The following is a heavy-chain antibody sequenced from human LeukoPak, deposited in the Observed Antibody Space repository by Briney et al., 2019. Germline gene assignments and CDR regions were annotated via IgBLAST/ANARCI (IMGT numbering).Heavy chain of an antibody. CDR3: ARQQRFCSGGNCFSLNAFDL. J-gene: IGHJ3*01. D-gene: IGHD2-15*01. V-gene: IGHV5-51*01. CDR2: IYPCDSDT. Sequence: GESLKISCKGSGYSFTSYWIGWVRQMPGEGLEWVGVIYPCDSDTRYSPSFQGQVTISADKSISTAYLQWSSLKASDTAMYYCARQQRFCSGGNCFSLNAFDLWGQGTMVTVSS. CDR1: GYSFTSYW.